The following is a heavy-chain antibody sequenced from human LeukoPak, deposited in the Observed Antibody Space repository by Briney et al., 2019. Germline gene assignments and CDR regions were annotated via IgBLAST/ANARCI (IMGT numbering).Heavy chain of an antibody. CDR1: GHSLAELA. V-gene: IGHV1-24*01. CDR2: FDPEEGET. J-gene: IGHJ6*02. Sequence: ASVKVTCKVSGHSLAELAMHWVRQAPGKGLEWVGGFDPEEGETFYAQEVLGRGSMTEDTSTDTAYMELSSLTSEDTAVYYCAILPLTVVTPLDVWGQGTTVTVSS. D-gene: IGHD4-23*01. CDR3: AILPLTVVTPLDV.